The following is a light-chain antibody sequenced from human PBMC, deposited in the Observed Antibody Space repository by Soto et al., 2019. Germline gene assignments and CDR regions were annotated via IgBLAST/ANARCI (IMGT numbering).Light chain of an antibody. CDR2: GAS. CDR1: QSVGRNY. Sequence: EFVLKQSPGTLSLSPGERATLSCRASQSVGRNYLAWFQQKSGQAPRLVIYGASSRAAGIPDRLSGSGSGTDFTLTISRLEPEDFAVYYCQQYATSPITFGQGTRLEIK. J-gene: IGKJ5*01. CDR3: QQYATSPIT. V-gene: IGKV3-20*01.